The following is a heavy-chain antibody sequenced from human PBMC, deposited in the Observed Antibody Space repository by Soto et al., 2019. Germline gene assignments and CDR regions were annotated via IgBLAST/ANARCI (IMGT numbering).Heavy chain of an antibody. J-gene: IGHJ4*02. Sequence: EVQLVESGGGLVQPGGSLILSCAVSGFSFSDHYMDWVRQAPGKGLEWVGRTRNKVNSYTTEYAASVKGRFTISRDDSKNSLYLQVNSLKSEDTAVYYCAVSGGDYRDFDYWGLGTLVTVSS. CDR1: GFSFSDHY. CDR2: TRNKVNSYTT. D-gene: IGHD2-21*01. V-gene: IGHV3-72*01. CDR3: AVSGGDYRDFDY.